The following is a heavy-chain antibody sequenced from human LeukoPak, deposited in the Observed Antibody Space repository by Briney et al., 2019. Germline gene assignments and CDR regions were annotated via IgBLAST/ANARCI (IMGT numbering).Heavy chain of an antibody. J-gene: IGHJ6*02. Sequence: ASVKVSCKASGYTFPSYFMHWVRQAPGQGLEWMGIINPTGGSTTYAQKFQGRVTMTRDTSTSTVYMELSSLRSDDTAVYYCARGGRTTSSSSVSGYYYYGMDVWGQGTTVTVSS. D-gene: IGHD6-6*01. CDR2: INPTGGST. V-gene: IGHV1-46*01. CDR3: ARGGRTTSSSSVSGYYYYGMDV. CDR1: GYTFPSYF.